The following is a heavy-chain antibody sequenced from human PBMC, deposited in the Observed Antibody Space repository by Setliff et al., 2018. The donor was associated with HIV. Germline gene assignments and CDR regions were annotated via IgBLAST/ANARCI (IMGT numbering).Heavy chain of an antibody. J-gene: IGHJ5*02. CDR1: GYTFTSYG. CDR3: TNRGGSGTNVGNWFDP. D-gene: IGHD3-10*01. V-gene: IGHV1-69*13. CDR2: ILPIFGAT. Sequence: SVKVSCKASGYTFTSYGINWVRQAPGQGLEWMGGILPIFGATDYAQKFQGRLTLTAVQSENSVYMELSSLRSDDTAVYYCTNRGGSGTNVGNWFDPWGQGTLVTVSS.